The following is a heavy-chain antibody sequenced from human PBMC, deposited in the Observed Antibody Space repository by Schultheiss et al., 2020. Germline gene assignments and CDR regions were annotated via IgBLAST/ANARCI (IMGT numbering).Heavy chain of an antibody. J-gene: IGHJ6*02. Sequence: GGSLRLSCAASGFTFSSYAMSWVRQAPGKGLEWVSAISGSGGSTYYADSVKGRFTISRDNSKNTLYLQMNSLKTEDTAVYYCTTAGLYYYYGMDVWGQGTTVTVSS. CDR1: GFTFSSYA. D-gene: IGHD3-10*01. V-gene: IGHV3-23*01. CDR3: TTAGLYYYYGMDV. CDR2: ISGSGGST.